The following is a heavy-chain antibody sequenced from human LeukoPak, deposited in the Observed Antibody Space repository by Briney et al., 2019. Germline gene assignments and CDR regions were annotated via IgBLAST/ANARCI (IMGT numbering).Heavy chain of an antibody. D-gene: IGHD6-19*01. J-gene: IGHJ6*02. CDR3: ARDAAVAGTFDYYYYGMDV. CDR2: IWYDGSNK. CDR1: GFTFSSYG. V-gene: IGHV3-33*01. Sequence: GRSLRLSCAASGFTFSSYGMHWVRQTPGKGLEWVAVIWYDGSNKYYADSVNGRFTISRDNSKNTLYLQMNSLRAEDTAVYYCARDAAVAGTFDYYYYGMDVWGQGTTVTVSS.